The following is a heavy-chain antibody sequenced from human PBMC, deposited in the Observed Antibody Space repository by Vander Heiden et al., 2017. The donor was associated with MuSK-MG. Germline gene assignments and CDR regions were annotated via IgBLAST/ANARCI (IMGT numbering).Heavy chain of an antibody. V-gene: IGHV4-34*01. CDR2: VHHSGGT. Sequence: QVHLQQWGAGLLKPSETLSLTCGVYGGSFSGDYWSWIRQPPGKGLEWIGQVHHSGGTSYNPSLKSQVTISIYTSKKQFSLRLNSVTAADTAVFYCARHGGFYFDSWGQGSPVTVS. J-gene: IGHJ4*02. D-gene: IGHD3-10*01. CDR1: GGSFSGDY. CDR3: ARHGGFYFDS.